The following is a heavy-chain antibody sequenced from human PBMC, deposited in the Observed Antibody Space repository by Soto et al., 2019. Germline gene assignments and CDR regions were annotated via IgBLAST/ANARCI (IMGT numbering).Heavy chain of an antibody. Sequence: QVQLQESGPGLVKPSQTLSLTCTVSGGSISSGDYYWSWIRQPPGKGLEWIGYIYYSGSTYYNPSLKSRVTLSVDTSKNQFSLKLSSVTAADTAVYYCASSSIAARRRGYYYGMDVWGQGTTVTVSS. D-gene: IGHD6-6*01. V-gene: IGHV4-30-4*01. J-gene: IGHJ6*02. CDR1: GGSISSGDYY. CDR3: ASSSIAARRRGYYYGMDV. CDR2: IYYSGST.